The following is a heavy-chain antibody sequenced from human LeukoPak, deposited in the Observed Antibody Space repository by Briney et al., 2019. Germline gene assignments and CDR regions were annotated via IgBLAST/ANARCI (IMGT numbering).Heavy chain of an antibody. CDR1: GFTFDDYG. V-gene: IGHV3-23*01. CDR3: AKDVAFSSGPNYFDY. J-gene: IGHJ4*02. D-gene: IGHD6-19*01. Sequence: PGGSLRLSCAASGFTFDDYGMSWVRQAPGKGLEWVSTISGSGGTTYYADSVKGRFTFSRDNSKNTLYLQMNSLRAEDSAVYYCAKDVAFSSGPNYFDYWGQGTLVTVSS. CDR2: ISGSGGTT.